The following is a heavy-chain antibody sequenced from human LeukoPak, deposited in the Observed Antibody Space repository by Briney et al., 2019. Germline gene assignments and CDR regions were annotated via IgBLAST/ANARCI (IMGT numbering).Heavy chain of an antibody. CDR3: ARDARPRIAVAGTDFDY. CDR1: GYTFTGYY. CDR2: INPNSGGT. V-gene: IGHV1-2*02. Sequence: ASVKVSRKASGYTFTGYYMHWVRQAPGQGLEWMGWINPNSGGTNYAQKFQGRVTMTRDTSISTAYMELSRLRSDDTAVYYCARDARPRIAVAGTDFDYWGQGTLVTVSS. D-gene: IGHD6-19*01. J-gene: IGHJ4*02.